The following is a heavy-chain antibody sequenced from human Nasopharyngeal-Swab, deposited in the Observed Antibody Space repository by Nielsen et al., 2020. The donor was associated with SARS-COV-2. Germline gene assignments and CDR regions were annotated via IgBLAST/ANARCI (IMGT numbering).Heavy chain of an antibody. V-gene: IGHV6-1*01. J-gene: IGHJ4*02. CDR1: GDRVSSNSAA. Sequence: SQTLSLTCAISGDRVSSNSAAWSWIRQSPSRGLEWLGRTYYRSKWYFNYGTSAKGRITINPDTSNNQFSLQLSSVTPEDTAVYYCARIAQAAEPHWGQGTLVTVSS. D-gene: IGHD1-14*01. CDR3: ARIAQAAEPH. CDR2: TYYRSKWYF.